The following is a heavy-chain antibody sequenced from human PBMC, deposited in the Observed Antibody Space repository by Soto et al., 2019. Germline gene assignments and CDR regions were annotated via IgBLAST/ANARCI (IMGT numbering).Heavy chain of an antibody. D-gene: IGHD5-18*01. CDR1: GGSVSSGSYY. CDR3: AREGYSYGRWKDYDIGRVDP. CDR2: IYYSGST. V-gene: IGHV4-61*01. J-gene: IGHJ5*02. Sequence: QVQLQESGPGLVKPSETLSLTYTVSGGSVSSGSYYWSWILQPPGKGLEWIGYIYYSGSTNYNHSLKSRVTISVDTAKNQFSLKLSSVTAADTDVYYCAREGYSYGRWKDYDIGRVDPWGQGTLDNV.